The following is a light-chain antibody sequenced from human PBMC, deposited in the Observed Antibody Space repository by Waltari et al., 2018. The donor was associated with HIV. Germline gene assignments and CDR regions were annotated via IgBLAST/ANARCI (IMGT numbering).Light chain of an antibody. V-gene: IGLV1-36*01. CDR3: AACDGSLNGVV. Sequence: QSVLTQPPSVSEAPRQRVTISCSGSSSNIGHNAVNWYQQLPGTPPKLLIYYDDLLASVVSDRVAGSKSGTSASLAISGLQSEDESDYYCAACDGSLNGVVFGGGTKLTVL. J-gene: IGLJ2*01. CDR2: YDD. CDR1: SSNIGHNA.